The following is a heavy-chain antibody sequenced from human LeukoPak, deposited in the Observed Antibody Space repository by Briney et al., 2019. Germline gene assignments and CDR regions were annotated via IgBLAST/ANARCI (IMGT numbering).Heavy chain of an antibody. V-gene: IGHV1-2*02. D-gene: IGHD3-10*01. J-gene: IGHJ4*02. CDR1: GYTFTGYY. CDR2: INPNSGGT. CDR3: ARALWFGELLQFDY. Sequence: GAPVKVSCKASGYTFTGYYMHWVRQAPGQGLEWMGWINPNSGGTNYAQKFQGRVTMTRDTSISTAYMELSRLRSDDTAVYYCARALWFGELLQFDYWGQGTLVTVSS.